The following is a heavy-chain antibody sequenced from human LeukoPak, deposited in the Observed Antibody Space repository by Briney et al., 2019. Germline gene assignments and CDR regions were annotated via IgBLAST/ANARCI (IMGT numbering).Heavy chain of an antibody. CDR3: AKGVEGGLTGYYMQGY. CDR2: ISYDGSNK. V-gene: IGHV3-30*04. CDR1: RFIFSSYA. D-gene: IGHD3-9*01. J-gene: IGHJ4*02. Sequence: GRSLRLSCAGSRFIFSSYAMHWVRQAPGKGLEWVAVISYDGSNKYYADSVKGRFTISRDNSKNTLYLQMNSLRAEDTAVYYCAKGVEGGLTGYYMQGYWGQGTLVTVSS.